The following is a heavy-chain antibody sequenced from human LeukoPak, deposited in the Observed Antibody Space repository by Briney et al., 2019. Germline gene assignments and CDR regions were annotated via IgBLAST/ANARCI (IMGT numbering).Heavy chain of an antibody. D-gene: IGHD6-13*01. CDR1: GGSISSSSYY. Sequence: PSETLSLTCTVSGGSISSSSYYWGWIRQPPGKGLEWIGSIYYSGSTYYNPSLKSRVTISVDTSKKQFSLKLSSVTAADTAVYYCARANQRGIAAAGDFDYWGQGTLVTVSS. J-gene: IGHJ4*02. CDR2: IYYSGST. V-gene: IGHV4-39*01. CDR3: ARANQRGIAAAGDFDY.